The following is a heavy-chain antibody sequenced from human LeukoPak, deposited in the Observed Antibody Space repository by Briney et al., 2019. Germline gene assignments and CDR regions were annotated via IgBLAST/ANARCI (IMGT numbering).Heavy chain of an antibody. Sequence: PSETLSLTCTVSGGSISSGSYYWSWIRQPPGKGLEWIGRIYTSGSTNYNPSLKSRVTISVDTSKNQFSLKLSSVTAADTAVYYCARDYYDSSGYYPKSYYMDVWGKGTTVTVSS. CDR3: ARDYYDSSGYYPKSYYMDV. CDR2: IYTSGST. D-gene: IGHD3-22*01. CDR1: GGSISSGSYY. J-gene: IGHJ6*03. V-gene: IGHV4-61*02.